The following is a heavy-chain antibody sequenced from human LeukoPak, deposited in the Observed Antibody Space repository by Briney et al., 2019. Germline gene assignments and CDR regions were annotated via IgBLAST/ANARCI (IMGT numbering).Heavy chain of an antibody. CDR1: GFTFSSYG. V-gene: IGHV3-33*01. Sequence: GGSLRLSCAASGFTFSSYGMHWVRQAPGKGLEGVAVIWYDGSNKYYADSVKGRFTISRDNSKNTLYLQMNSLRAEDTAVYYRARDPTPYYYDSSGYYLGYWGQGTLVTVSS. CDR3: ARDPTPYYYDSSGYYLGY. CDR2: IWYDGSNK. J-gene: IGHJ4*02. D-gene: IGHD3-22*01.